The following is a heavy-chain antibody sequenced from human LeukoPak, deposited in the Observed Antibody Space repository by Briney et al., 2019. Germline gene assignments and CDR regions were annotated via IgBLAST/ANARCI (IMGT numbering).Heavy chain of an antibody. CDR2: ISNNGGYT. CDR3: AKQLGYCSDGSCYFPY. Sequence: GGSLRLSCAASGFTFSSSAMSWVCQAPGKGLEWVSAISNNGGYTYYADSVQGRFTISRDNSKSTLCLQMNSLRAEDTAVYYCAKQLGYCSDGSCYFPYWGQGTLVTVSS. D-gene: IGHD2-15*01. V-gene: IGHV3-23*01. J-gene: IGHJ4*02. CDR1: GFTFSSSA.